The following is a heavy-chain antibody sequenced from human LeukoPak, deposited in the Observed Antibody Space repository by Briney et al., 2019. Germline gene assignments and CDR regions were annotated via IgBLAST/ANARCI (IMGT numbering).Heavy chain of an antibody. CDR1: GGSFSRYA. D-gene: IGHD3-22*01. J-gene: IGHJ4*02. Sequence: ASVKVSCTASGGSFSRYAISWVRQAPGQGLEWMGRINPNSGGTNYAQKFQGRATMTRDMSISTAYMELSRLRSDDTAVYYCARVGTQYYYDSSGYPGVDYWGQGTLVTISS. CDR2: INPNSGGT. V-gene: IGHV1-2*06. CDR3: ARVGTQYYYDSSGYPGVDY.